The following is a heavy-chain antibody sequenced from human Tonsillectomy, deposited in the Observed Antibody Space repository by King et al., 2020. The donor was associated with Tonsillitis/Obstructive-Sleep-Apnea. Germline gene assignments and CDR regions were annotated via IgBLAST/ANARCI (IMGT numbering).Heavy chain of an antibody. Sequence: QVTLKESGPTLVKPTQTLTLTCTFSGFSLRTSGVGVGWIRQPPGNALEWLALISWKDDKRYSPSLKSSLTITKDTSKNRVVLTMTNMDPEDTATYFCAHSKRNYDFRSGNYDYYMDFWGKGTTVTVSS. D-gene: IGHD3-3*01. CDR3: AHSKRNYDFRSGNYDYYMDF. J-gene: IGHJ6*03. CDR2: ISWKDDK. V-gene: IGHV2-5*01. CDR1: GFSLRTSGVG.